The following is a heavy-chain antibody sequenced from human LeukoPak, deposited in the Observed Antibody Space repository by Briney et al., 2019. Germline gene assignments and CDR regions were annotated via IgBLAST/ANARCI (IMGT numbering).Heavy chain of an antibody. V-gene: IGHV3-7*01. CDR2: IKQDGSEK. J-gene: IGHJ4*02. Sequence: GGSLRLSCAASGFTFSSYWMSWVRQVPGKGLEWVANIKQDGSEKYYVDSVKGRFTISRDNSKNTLYLQMSSLRAEDTAVYYCARALYYYGSGMNPSHDYWGQGTLVTVSS. CDR1: GFTFSSYW. D-gene: IGHD3-10*01. CDR3: ARALYYYGSGMNPSHDY.